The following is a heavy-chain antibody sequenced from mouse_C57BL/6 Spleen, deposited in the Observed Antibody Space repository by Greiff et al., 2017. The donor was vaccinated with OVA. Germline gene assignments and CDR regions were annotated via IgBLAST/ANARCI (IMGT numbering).Heavy chain of an antibody. J-gene: IGHJ2*01. D-gene: IGHD2-5*01. Sequence: QVQLKQPGAELVKPGASVKLSCKASGYTFTSYWMHWVKQRPGQGLEWIGMIHPNSGSTNYNEKFKSKATLTVDKSSSTAYMQLSSLTSEDSAVYYCARYHYSNQGYYFDYWGQGTTLTVSS. CDR3: ARYHYSNQGYYFDY. V-gene: IGHV1-64*01. CDR2: IHPNSGST. CDR1: GYTFTSYW.